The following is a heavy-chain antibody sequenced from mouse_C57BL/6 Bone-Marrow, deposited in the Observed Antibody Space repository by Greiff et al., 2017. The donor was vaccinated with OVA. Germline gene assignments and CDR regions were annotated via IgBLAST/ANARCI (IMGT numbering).Heavy chain of an antibody. Sequence: QVQLQQSGPELVKPGASVKISCKASGYAFSSSWMNWVKQRPGKGLAWIGRIYPGDGDTNSNGQFKGKATLTAAQSSSTAYMQLGILISEDSAVYFCARHEDGYDASYFDYWGQGTTLTVSS. V-gene: IGHV1-82*01. J-gene: IGHJ2*01. CDR2: IYPGDGDT. CDR3: ARHEDGYDASYFDY. CDR1: GYAFSSSW. D-gene: IGHD2-2*01.